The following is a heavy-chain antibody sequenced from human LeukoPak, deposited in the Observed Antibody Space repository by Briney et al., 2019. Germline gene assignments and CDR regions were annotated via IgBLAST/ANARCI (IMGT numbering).Heavy chain of an antibody. J-gene: IGHJ4*02. Sequence: GASVKVSCKASGGTFINYGISWVRHAPGQGLEWMGGIIPIFGTPKYEEKFQGRVTITADEASNIVYMELTSLRLEDTALYFCAGGDTVAVTGSTECWGQGTLVAVSS. D-gene: IGHD6-19*01. V-gene: IGHV1-69*13. CDR2: IIPIFGTP. CDR1: GGTFINYG. CDR3: AGGDTVAVTGSTEC.